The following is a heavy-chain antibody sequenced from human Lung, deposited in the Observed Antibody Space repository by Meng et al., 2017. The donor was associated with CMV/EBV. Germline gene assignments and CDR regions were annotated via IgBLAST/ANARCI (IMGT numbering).Heavy chain of an antibody. D-gene: IGHD3-3*01. CDR1: GFTFSTHG. CDR3: AKDYDFWSSDHDYYAMDV. V-gene: IGHV3-33*06. CDR2: IWHDGTNR. J-gene: IGHJ6*02. Sequence: GESXKISCAASGFTFSTHGMHWVRQAPGKGLQWVAVIWHDGTNRYYADSVKGRFTITRDNSKNTLYLQMNSLRADDTAVYYYAKDYDFWSSDHDYYAMDVWXQGTTVTVSS.